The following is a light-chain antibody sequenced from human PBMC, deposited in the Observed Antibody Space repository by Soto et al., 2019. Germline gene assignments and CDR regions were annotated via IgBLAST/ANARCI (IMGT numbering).Light chain of an antibody. CDR2: DVS. CDR3: CSFAGGYTYV. CDR1: SSDVGGYNY. Sequence: LTXPRSVSGSPGQSVTISCTGTSSDVGGYNYVSWYQQHPGKAPKLMIYDVSKRPSGVPDRFSGSKSGNTASLTISGLQAEDEADFYCCSFAGGYTYVFGPGTKVTVL. J-gene: IGLJ1*01. V-gene: IGLV2-11*01.